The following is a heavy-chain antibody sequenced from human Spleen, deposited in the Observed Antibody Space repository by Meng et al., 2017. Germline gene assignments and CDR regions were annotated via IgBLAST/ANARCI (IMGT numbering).Heavy chain of an antibody. J-gene: IGHJ5*02. CDR1: GYTFTSYA. D-gene: IGHD6-19*01. Sequence: QVQLVQSGVEVKKPGASVKVSCKASGYTFTSYAIHWVRQAPGQSLEWMGWITPGSGNTKYSQKFQGRVTITADTSASTAYMELSTLRSEDTAVYYCARDFTSGSSGDPWGQGTLVTVSS. CDR2: ITPGSGNT. V-gene: IGHV1-3*01. CDR3: ARDFTSGSSGDP.